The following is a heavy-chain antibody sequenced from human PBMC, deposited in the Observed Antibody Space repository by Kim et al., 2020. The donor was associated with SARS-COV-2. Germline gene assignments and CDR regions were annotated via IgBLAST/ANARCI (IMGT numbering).Heavy chain of an antibody. V-gene: IGHV3-21*01. Sequence: GGSLRLSCAASGFTFSSYSMNWVRQAPGKGLEWVSSISSSSSYIYYADSVKGRFTISRDNAKNSLYLQMNSLRAEDTAVYYCARVPPRNKYYYDSSGYNYFDYWGQGTLVTVSS. CDR1: GFTFSSYS. CDR2: ISSSSSYI. D-gene: IGHD3-22*01. J-gene: IGHJ4*02. CDR3: ARVPPRNKYYYDSSGYNYFDY.